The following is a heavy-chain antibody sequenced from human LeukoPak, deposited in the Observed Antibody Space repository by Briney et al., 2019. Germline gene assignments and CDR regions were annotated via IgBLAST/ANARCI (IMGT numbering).Heavy chain of an antibody. CDR1: GGSISSYY. J-gene: IGHJ6*02. Sequence: SETLSLTCTVSGGSISSYYWSWIRQPPGKGLEWIGYIYYSGSPNYNPSLKSRVTISIHTSEKQFSLKLSSVTAADTAVYYCARSIAVAGIVSDYYYYGMDVWGQGTTVTVSS. V-gene: IGHV4-59*08. CDR2: IYYSGSP. CDR3: ARSIAVAGIVSDYYYYGMDV. D-gene: IGHD6-19*01.